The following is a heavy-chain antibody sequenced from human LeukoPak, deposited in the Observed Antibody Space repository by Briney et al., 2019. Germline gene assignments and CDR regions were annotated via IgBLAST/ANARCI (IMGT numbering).Heavy chain of an antibody. V-gene: IGHV5-51*01. Sequence: GESLKISCKGSGYSFSNHWIGWVRQMPGKGLEWMGIIYPGDSDTRYSPSFQGQVTISADKSISTAYLQWSSLKASDTAMYYCARAMVTGYFDYWGQGTLVTVSS. J-gene: IGHJ4*02. CDR1: GYSFSNHW. CDR2: IYPGDSDT. CDR3: ARAMVTGYFDY. D-gene: IGHD5-18*01.